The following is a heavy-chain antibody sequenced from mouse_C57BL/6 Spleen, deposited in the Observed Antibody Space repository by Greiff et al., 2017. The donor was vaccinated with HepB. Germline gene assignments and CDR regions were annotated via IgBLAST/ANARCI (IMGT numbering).Heavy chain of an antibody. CDR1: GFTFSSYT. CDR3: ARIYYGNYAYYFDY. J-gene: IGHJ2*01. D-gene: IGHD2-1*01. Sequence: EVQVVESGGGLVKPGGSLKLSCAASGFTFSSYTMSWVRQTPEKRLEWVATISGGGGNTYYPDSVKGRFTISRDNAKNTLYLQMSSLRSEDTALYYCARIYYGNYAYYFDYWGQGTTLTVSS. V-gene: IGHV5-9*01. CDR2: ISGGGGNT.